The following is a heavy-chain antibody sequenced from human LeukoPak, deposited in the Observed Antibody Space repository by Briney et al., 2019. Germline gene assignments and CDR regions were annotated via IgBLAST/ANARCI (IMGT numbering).Heavy chain of an antibody. Sequence: PGGSLRLSCAASGFTFSSYSMNWVRQAPGKGLEWVSSISSSSSYIYYADSVKGRFTISRDNAKNSLYLQMNSLRAEDTAVYYCARVAYYYGSGNRAGAEYFQHWGQGTLVTVSS. CDR1: GFTFSSYS. V-gene: IGHV3-21*01. D-gene: IGHD3-10*01. CDR3: ARVAYYYGSGNRAGAEYFQH. J-gene: IGHJ1*01. CDR2: ISSSSSYI.